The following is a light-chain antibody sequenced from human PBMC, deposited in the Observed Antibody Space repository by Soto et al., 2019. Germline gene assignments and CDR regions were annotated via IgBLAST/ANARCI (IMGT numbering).Light chain of an antibody. CDR3: QQYGSSGT. CDR1: QSVSGSY. J-gene: IGKJ1*01. V-gene: IGKV3-20*01. CDR2: GAS. Sequence: EIVLTQSPATLSLSPGERATLSWRASQSVSGSYLAWYQQKPGQAPRLLIYGASSRATGIPDRFSGSGSGTDFTLTISRLEPEDFAVYYCQQYGSSGTFGQGTKVDI.